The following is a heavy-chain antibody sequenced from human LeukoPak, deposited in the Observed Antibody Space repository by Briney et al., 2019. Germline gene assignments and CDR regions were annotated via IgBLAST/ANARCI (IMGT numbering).Heavy chain of an antibody. J-gene: IGHJ4*02. CDR3: ARDLGNGGRNRYYFDY. V-gene: IGHV3-21*01. CDR1: GFTFSSYS. D-gene: IGHD3-16*01. Sequence: GGSLRLSCAASGFTFSSYSMNWVRQAPGKGLEWVSSISSSSSYIYYADSVKGRFTISGDNAKNSLYLQMNSLRAEDTAVYYCARDLGNGGRNRYYFDYWGQGTLVTVSS. CDR2: ISSSSSYI.